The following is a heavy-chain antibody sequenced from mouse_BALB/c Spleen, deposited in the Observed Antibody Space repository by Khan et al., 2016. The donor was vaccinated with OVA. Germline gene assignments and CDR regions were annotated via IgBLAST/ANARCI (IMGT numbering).Heavy chain of an antibody. J-gene: IGHJ3*01. Sequence: QMQLEESGAELVKPGASVRLSCKASGYTFTSYYLYWVKQRPGQGLEWIGDINPSNDGTNFNEKFKTKAILTVDKSSRTAYMQLSSLTSEDSAVYYCTRSGYGAFAYWGQGTLVTVSA. D-gene: IGHD1-1*02. V-gene: IGHV1S81*02. CDR1: GYTFTSYY. CDR2: INPSNDGT. CDR3: TRSGYGAFAY.